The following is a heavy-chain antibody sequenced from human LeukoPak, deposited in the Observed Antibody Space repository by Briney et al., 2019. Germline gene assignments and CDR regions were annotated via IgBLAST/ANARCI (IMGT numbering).Heavy chain of an antibody. CDR1: GGSISGYY. J-gene: IGHJ4*02. V-gene: IGHV4-59*01. CDR2: FFHKRGA. Sequence: PSETLSLTCSVSGGSISGYYWSWSRQAPGKGVEWIGNFFHKRGAWYKSSLKSRVTTSVDTSKNELSLTLTSVTAADTAVYYCAKTTWELLRDPFDYWGQGTLVTVSS. D-gene: IGHD1-26*01. CDR3: AKTTWELLRDPFDY.